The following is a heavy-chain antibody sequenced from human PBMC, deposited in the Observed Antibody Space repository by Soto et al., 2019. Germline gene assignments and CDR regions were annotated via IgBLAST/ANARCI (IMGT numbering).Heavy chain of an antibody. CDR1: GYTFTGYY. CDR2: INPNSGGT. D-gene: IGHD3-3*01. CDR3: ARDTGLRFLEWFLRY. J-gene: IGHJ4*02. Sequence: ASVKVSCKASGYTFTGYYMHWVRQAPGQGLEWMGWINPNSGGTNYAQKFQGWVTMTRDTSISTAYMELSRLRSDVTAVYYCARDTGLRFLEWFLRYWGQGTLVTVSS. V-gene: IGHV1-2*04.